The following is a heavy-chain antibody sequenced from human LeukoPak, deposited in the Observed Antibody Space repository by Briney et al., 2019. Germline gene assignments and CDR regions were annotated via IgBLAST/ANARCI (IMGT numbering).Heavy chain of an antibody. CDR2: INHSGST. J-gene: IGHJ6*02. V-gene: IGHV4-34*01. Sequence: SETLSLTCAVYGGSFSGYYWSWNRQPPGKGLEWIGEINHSGSTNYNPSLKSRVTISVDMSKNQFSLKLSSVTAADTAVYYCARRYYYYYGMDVWGQGTTVTVSS. CDR1: GGSFSGYY. CDR3: ARRYYYYYGMDV.